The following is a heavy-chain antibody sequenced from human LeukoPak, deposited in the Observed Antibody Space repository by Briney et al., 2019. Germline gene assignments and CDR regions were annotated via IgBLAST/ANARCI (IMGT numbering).Heavy chain of an antibody. V-gene: IGHV3-23*01. CDR2: ISGSGGST. D-gene: IGHD6-19*01. Sequence: GGSLRLSCAASGFTFSSYAMNWVRQAPGKGLEWVSVISGSGGSTYYADSVKGRFTISRDNSKNTLYLQMNGLRAEDTAVYYCAKEDSHSSGWYSPSGWGQGTLVTVSS. J-gene: IGHJ4*02. CDR3: AKEDSHSSGWYSPSG. CDR1: GFTFSSYA.